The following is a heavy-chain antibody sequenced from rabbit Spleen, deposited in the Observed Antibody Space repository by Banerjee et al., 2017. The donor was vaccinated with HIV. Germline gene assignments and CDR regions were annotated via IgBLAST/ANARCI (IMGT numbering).Heavy chain of an antibody. J-gene: IGHJ4*01. CDR1: GFDFSGYG. D-gene: IGHD2-1*01. V-gene: IGHV1S47*01. Sequence: QEQLVESGGGLVQPGGSLKLSCKASGFDFSGYGMSWVRQAPGKGLEWIGYIDPLFGNTYYASWVKGRFTISSHNAQNTLYLQLNSLTAADTATYFCVRDRANIGGDYGPYCFDLWGPGTLVTVS. CDR3: VRDRANIGGDYGPYCFDL. CDR2: IDPLFGNT.